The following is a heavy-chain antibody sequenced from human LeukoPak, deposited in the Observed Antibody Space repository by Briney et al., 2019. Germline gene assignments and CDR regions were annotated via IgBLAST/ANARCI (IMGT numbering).Heavy chain of an antibody. Sequence: ASVKVSCKASGYTFTGYYMHWVRQAPGQELEWMGWINPNSGGTNYAQKFQGRVTMTRDTSISTAYMELSRLRSDDTAVYYCARDRLRYCSSTSCRGGLDYWGQGTLVTVSS. CDR1: GYTFTGYY. J-gene: IGHJ4*02. CDR2: INPNSGGT. D-gene: IGHD2-2*01. CDR3: ARDRLRYCSSTSCRGGLDY. V-gene: IGHV1-2*02.